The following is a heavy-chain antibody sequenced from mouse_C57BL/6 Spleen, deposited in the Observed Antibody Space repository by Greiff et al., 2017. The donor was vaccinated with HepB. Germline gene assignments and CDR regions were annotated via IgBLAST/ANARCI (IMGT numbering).Heavy chain of an antibody. D-gene: IGHD1-1*01. CDR1: GYTFTSYG. Sequence: VQLQQSGAELARPGASVKLSCKASGYTFTSYGISWVKQRTGQGLEWIGEIYPRSGNTYYNEKFKGKATLTADKSSSTAYMELRSLTSEASAVYFCARGDSITTVVAKGAMDYWGLGTSVTVSS. V-gene: IGHV1-81*01. CDR2: IYPRSGNT. J-gene: IGHJ4*01. CDR3: ARGDSITTVVAKGAMDY.